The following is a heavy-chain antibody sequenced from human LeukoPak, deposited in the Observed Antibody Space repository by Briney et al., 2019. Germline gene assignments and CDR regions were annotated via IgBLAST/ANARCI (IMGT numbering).Heavy chain of an antibody. D-gene: IGHD3-3*01. J-gene: IGHJ6*03. CDR1: GFTFSSYS. CDR3: ARETYYDFWSGYYPYYYYYYMDV. Sequence: AGGSLRLSCAASGFTFSSYSMNWVRQAPGKGLEWVSSISSSSSYIYYADSVKGRFTISRDNAKNSLYLQMNSLRAEDTAVYYCARETYYDFWSGYYPYYYYYYMDVWGKGTTVTVSS. V-gene: IGHV3-21*01. CDR2: ISSSSSYI.